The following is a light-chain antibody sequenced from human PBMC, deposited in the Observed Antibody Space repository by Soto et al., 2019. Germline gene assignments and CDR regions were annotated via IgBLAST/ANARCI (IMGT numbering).Light chain of an antibody. CDR2: DTS. CDR1: QSITNNY. Sequence: DIVLTQSPATLSLSPGERATLSCGASQSITNNYLAWYQQKPGLAPRLLIYDTSKRATGIPDRFSGSESGTDFTLTISRLEPEDFAAYYCQQFGSLITFGGGTKVEIK. J-gene: IGKJ4*01. CDR3: QQFGSLIT. V-gene: IGKV3D-20*01.